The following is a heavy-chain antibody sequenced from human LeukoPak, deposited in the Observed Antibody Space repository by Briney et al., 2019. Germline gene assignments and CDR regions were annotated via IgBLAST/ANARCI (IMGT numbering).Heavy chain of an antibody. D-gene: IGHD4-17*01. CDR3: ARVSTVTSSVCFDY. CDR1: GYTFTSYG. CDR2: ISAYNGNT. J-gene: IGHJ4*02. V-gene: IGHV1-18*01. Sequence: GASVKVSCKASGYTFTSYGISWVRQAPGQGLEWMGWISAYNGNTNYAQNLQGRVPMTTDTFTSTAYMELRSLRSDDTAVYYCARVSTVTSSVCFDYWGQGTLVTVSS.